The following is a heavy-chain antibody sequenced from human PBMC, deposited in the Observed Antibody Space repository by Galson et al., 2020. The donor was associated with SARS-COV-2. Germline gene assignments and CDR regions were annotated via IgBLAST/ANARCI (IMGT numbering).Heavy chain of an antibody. D-gene: IGHD3-22*01. Sequence: ASVTVSCQASRYTFPSYYMHWVRQPPGQGLEWMGIINPSGDSTSYAQKFQGRVTMTRDTSTSTVYMELSSLRSEDTAVYYCARGGGYYYDSMAFDIWGQGTMVTVSS. CDR1: RYTFPSYY. CDR2: INPSGDST. V-gene: IGHV1-46*01. J-gene: IGHJ3*02. CDR3: ARGGGYYYDSMAFDI.